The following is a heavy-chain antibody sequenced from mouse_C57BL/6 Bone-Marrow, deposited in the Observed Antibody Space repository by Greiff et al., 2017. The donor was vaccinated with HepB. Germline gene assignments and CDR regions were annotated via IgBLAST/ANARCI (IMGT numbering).Heavy chain of an antibody. CDR2: ISSGSSTI. Sequence: DVKLVESGGGLVKPGGSLKLSCAASGFTFSDYGMHWVRQAPEKGLEWVAYISSGSSTIYYADTVKGRFTISRDNDKNTLFLQMTSLRSEDTAMYYCARGTTVVATDYAMDYWGQGTSVTVSS. D-gene: IGHD1-1*01. V-gene: IGHV5-17*01. CDR3: ARGTTVVATDYAMDY. CDR1: GFTFSDYG. J-gene: IGHJ4*01.